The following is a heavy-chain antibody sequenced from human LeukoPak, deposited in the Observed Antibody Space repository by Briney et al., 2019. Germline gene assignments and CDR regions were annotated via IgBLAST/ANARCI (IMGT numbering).Heavy chain of an antibody. CDR1: GGSISSSSYY. J-gene: IGHJ6*03. V-gene: IGHV4-61*02. Sequence: SETLSLTCTVSGGSISSSSYYWSWIRQPAGKGLEWIGRIYTSGSTNYNPSLKSRVTMSVDTSKNQFSLKLSSVTAADTAVYYCARGFRPYYYMDVWGKGTTVTVSS. D-gene: IGHD3-10*01. CDR3: ARGFRPYYYMDV. CDR2: IYTSGST.